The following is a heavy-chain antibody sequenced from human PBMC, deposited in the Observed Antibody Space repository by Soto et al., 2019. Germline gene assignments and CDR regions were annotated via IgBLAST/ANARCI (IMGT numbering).Heavy chain of an antibody. J-gene: IGHJ4*02. CDR1: GFTFTSSA. CDR3: AAYSSGWTGFDY. Sequence: SVKVSCKASGFTFTSSAVQWVRQARGQRLEWIGWIIVGSSNTNYAQKFQERVTITRDMSTSTAYMELSSLRSEDTAVYYCAAYSSGWTGFDYWGQGTLVTVSS. V-gene: IGHV1-58*01. D-gene: IGHD6-19*01. CDR2: IIVGSSNT.